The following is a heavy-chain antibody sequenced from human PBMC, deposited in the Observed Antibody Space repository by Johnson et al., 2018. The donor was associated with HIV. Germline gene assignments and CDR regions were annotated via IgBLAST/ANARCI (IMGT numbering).Heavy chain of an antibody. D-gene: IGHD1-20*01. CDR3: ATGWGNWNDEGPDAFDI. CDR1: GFSFDDYG. V-gene: IGHV3-20*04. J-gene: IGHJ3*02. CDR2: INWNGGSK. Sequence: VQLVESGGGVVRPGGSLRLSCPASGFSFDDYGMSWVRQAPGKGLEWVSGINWNGGSKGYADSVKGRFIISRDNAKNSLNLQMNSLGTEDTALYYCATGWGNWNDEGPDAFDIWGQGTMVTVSS.